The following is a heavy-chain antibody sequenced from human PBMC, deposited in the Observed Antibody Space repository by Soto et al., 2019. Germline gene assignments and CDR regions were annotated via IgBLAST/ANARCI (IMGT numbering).Heavy chain of an antibody. CDR1: GFTFSSYW. Sequence: EVQLVESGGGLVQPGGSLRLSCAASGFTFSSYWMHWVRQAPGKGLVWVSRINSDGSSTSYADSVKGRFTISRANPKNTLYLQMNSLRAEDTAVYYCARDRNGAYSNWFDPWGQGTLVTVSS. CDR3: ARDRNGAYSNWFDP. CDR2: INSDGSST. D-gene: IGHD4-17*01. V-gene: IGHV3-74*01. J-gene: IGHJ5*02.